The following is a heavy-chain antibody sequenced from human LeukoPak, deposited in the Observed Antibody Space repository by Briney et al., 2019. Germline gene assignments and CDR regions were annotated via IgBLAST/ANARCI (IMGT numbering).Heavy chain of an antibody. CDR3: ASFRRDFGVVNYYYYMDV. V-gene: IGHV1-18*01. CDR1: GYTFTSYG. Sequence: GASVKVSCKASGYTFTSYGISWVRQAPGQGLEWMGWISAYNGNTNYAQKLQGRVTMTTDTSTSTAYMELRSLRSDDTAVYYCASFRRDFGVVNYYYYMDVWGKGTTVTVSS. D-gene: IGHD3-3*01. J-gene: IGHJ6*03. CDR2: ISAYNGNT.